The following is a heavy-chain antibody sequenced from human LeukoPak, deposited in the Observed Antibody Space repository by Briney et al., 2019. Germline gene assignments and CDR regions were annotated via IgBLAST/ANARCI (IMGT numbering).Heavy chain of an antibody. D-gene: IGHD5-18*01. Sequence: GGSLRVSCAASGFTFSSHWMHWVRQAPGKGLEWVSRISGYGSSISYADSVKGRFTISRDNAKNTMYLKMNSMRAEDTAVYYCARDLQLWTTRDTRGAAQVGYWGQGTLVTVSS. CDR2: ISGYGSSI. CDR3: ARDLQLWTTRDTRGAAQVGY. V-gene: IGHV3-74*01. J-gene: IGHJ4*02. CDR1: GFTFSSHW.